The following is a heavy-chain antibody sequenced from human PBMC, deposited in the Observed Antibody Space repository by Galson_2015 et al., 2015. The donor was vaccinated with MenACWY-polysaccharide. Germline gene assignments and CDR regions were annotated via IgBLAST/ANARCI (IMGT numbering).Heavy chain of an antibody. V-gene: IGHV3-74*01. CDR1: GFSFSTYW. CDR3: TKAGAKYCRGSSCYFNWFDP. Sequence: SLRLSCAASGFSFSTYWMHWVRHAPGKGLVWVSRINADGSATGYADSVRGRFTISRDNAENTLYLEMNSLRAEDTAVYYCTKAGAKYCRGSSCYFNWFDPWGQGTLVTVSS. D-gene: IGHD2-15*01. CDR2: INADGSAT. J-gene: IGHJ5*02.